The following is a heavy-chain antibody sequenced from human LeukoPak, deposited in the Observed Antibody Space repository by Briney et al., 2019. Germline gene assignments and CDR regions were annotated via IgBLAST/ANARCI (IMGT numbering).Heavy chain of an antibody. CDR1: GFTFSNAW. J-gene: IGHJ4*02. V-gene: IGHV3-15*01. Sequence: GGSLRLSCAASGFTFSNAWMSWVRQAPGKGLEWVGRIKRKTDGGTTDYAAPVKGRFTISRDDSKNTLYLQMNSLKTEDTAVYYCTTDPSPLGYDILTGYYWGPYDYWGQGTLVTVSS. CDR3: TTDPSPLGYDILTGYYWGPYDY. D-gene: IGHD3-9*01. CDR2: IKRKTDGGTT.